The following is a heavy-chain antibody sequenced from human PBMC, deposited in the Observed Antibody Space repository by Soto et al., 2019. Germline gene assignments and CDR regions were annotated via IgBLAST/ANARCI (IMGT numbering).Heavy chain of an antibody. CDR2: ISYDGSNK. CDR1: GFTFSSYA. Sequence: QVQLVESGGGVVQPGRSLRLSCAASGFTFSSYAMHWVRQAPGKGLEWVAVISYDGSNKYYADSVKGRFTISRDNSKNTLYLQMNSLRAEDTAVYYCARDYRYSYGGGTFDYWGQGTLVTVSS. V-gene: IGHV3-30-3*01. D-gene: IGHD5-18*01. CDR3: ARDYRYSYGGGTFDY. J-gene: IGHJ4*02.